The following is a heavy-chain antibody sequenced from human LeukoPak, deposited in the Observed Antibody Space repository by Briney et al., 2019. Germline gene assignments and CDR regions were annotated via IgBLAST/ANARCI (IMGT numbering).Heavy chain of an antibody. CDR1: GYIFTSFD. J-gene: IGHJ6*02. Sequence: GASVKVSCKASGYIFTSFDINWVRQATGQGLEWMGWMNHNSGNTAYAQKFQGRVTMTRDTSMSTAYMELSSLRSEDTAMYYCARGHASDYGSGGYLGYYYGMDVWGQGTTVSVSS. CDR2: MNHNSGNT. D-gene: IGHD3-10*01. CDR3: ARGHASDYGSGGYLGYYYGMDV. V-gene: IGHV1-8*01.